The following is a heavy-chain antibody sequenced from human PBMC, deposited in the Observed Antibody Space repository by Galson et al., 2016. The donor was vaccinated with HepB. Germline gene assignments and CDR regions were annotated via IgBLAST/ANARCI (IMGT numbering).Heavy chain of an antibody. CDR1: GFNFVAYV. D-gene: IGHD2/OR15-2a*01. CDR3: AREGNSIAPDY. V-gene: IGHV3-49*03. Sequence: SLRLSCAASGFNFVAYVISWFRQAPGKGLEWVGFIRTTYYPGPTEYAASVRGRFTISRDDSKSIAYLQMNSLRAEDTAVYYCAREGNSIAPDYWGQGTLVIVSS. CDR2: IRTTYYPGPT. J-gene: IGHJ4*02.